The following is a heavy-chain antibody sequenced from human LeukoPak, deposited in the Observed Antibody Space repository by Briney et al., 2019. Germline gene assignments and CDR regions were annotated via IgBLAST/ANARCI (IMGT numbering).Heavy chain of an antibody. CDR1: GYTFINYG. D-gene: IGHD3-22*01. J-gene: IGHJ3*02. CDR2: ISRYTGNT. CDR3: ARATSTYYYDSSGYDEAFDI. V-gene: IGHV1-18*01. Sequence: ASVKVSCKASGYTFINYGISWVRQAPGQGLEWMGWISRYTGNTNYALQLQGRVTMTTDTSTSTAYMELRSLRSDDTAVYYCARATSTYYYDSSGYDEAFDIWGQGTMVTVSS.